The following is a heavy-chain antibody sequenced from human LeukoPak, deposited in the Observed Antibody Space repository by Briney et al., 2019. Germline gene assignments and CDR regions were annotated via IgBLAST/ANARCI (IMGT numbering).Heavy chain of an antibody. Sequence: GGSLRLSCAASGFTFSDYYMNWVRQAPGKGLEWVSYISSSSSSTIYYADSVKGRFTISRDNAKNSLYLQMNSLRAEDTAVYYCARDEQEDYYDSSGYYHYWGQGTLVTVSS. CDR3: ARDEQEDYYDSSGYYHY. J-gene: IGHJ4*02. D-gene: IGHD3-22*01. CDR1: GFTFSDYY. CDR2: ISSSSSSTI. V-gene: IGHV3-48*01.